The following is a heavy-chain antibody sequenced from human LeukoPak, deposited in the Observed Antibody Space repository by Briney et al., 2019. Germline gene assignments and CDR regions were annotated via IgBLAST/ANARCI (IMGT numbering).Heavy chain of an antibody. CDR2: ISSSSSYI. CDR1: GFTFSSYS. Sequence: GRSLRLSCAASGFTFSSYSMNWVRQAPGKGLEWVSSISSSSSYIYYADSVKGRFTISRDNAKNSLYLQMNSLRAKDTAVYYCARAPQRLRFLEWLSRQFDYGGQGTLVTVSS. J-gene: IGHJ4*02. D-gene: IGHD3-3*01. V-gene: IGHV3-21*01. CDR3: ARAPQRLRFLEWLSRQFDY.